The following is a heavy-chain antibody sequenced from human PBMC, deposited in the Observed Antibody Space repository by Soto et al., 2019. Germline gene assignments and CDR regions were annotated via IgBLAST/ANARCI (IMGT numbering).Heavy chain of an antibody. CDR3: AKTANGWFSAFDI. CDR2: ISGSGGTT. J-gene: IGHJ3*02. CDR1: GFTFSSYA. Sequence: EVQLLESGGGLVQPGGSLRLSCAASGFTFSSYAMSWVRQAPGKGLEWVSAISGSGGTTYYADSVKGRFTFSRDNSKNTLYLQMHSLRAEDTAVYFCAKTANGWFSAFDIWGLGTMVTVSS. V-gene: IGHV3-23*01. D-gene: IGHD6-19*01.